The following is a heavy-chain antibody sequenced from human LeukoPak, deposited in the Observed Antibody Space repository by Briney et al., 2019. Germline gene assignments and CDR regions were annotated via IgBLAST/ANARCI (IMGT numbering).Heavy chain of an antibody. CDR3: ARAYGTQLYWYFDL. V-gene: IGHV3-74*01. CDR2: INEDGSIT. CDR1: GFTFRTYW. J-gene: IGHJ2*01. D-gene: IGHD3-10*01. Sequence: GESLRLSCAGSGFTFRTYWMHWVRQVPGEGLVWVSRINEDGSITNYADSVKGRFSISRDNAKNTLYLQMNSLRAEDTAVYYCARAYGTQLYWYFDLWGRGTLVTVSS.